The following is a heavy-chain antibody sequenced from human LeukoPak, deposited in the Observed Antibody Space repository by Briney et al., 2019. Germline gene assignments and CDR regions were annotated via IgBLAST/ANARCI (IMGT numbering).Heavy chain of an antibody. V-gene: IGHV3-23*01. CDR2: ISGSGGST. CDR1: GFTFSSYG. CDR3: AKASRASEPPRVSSY. D-gene: IGHD1-26*01. J-gene: IGHJ4*02. Sequence: GGSLRLSCAASGFTFSSYGMSWVRQAPGKGLEWVSAISGSGGSTYYADSVKGRFTISRDNSKNTLYLQMNSLRAEDTAVYYCAKASRASEPPRVSSYWGQGTLVTVSS.